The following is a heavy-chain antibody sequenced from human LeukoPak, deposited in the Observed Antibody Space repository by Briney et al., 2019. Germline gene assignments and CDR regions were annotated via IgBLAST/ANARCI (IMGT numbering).Heavy chain of an antibody. V-gene: IGHV3-23*01. Sequence: GGSLRLSCAASGFTFSSYGMSWVRQAPGKGLEWVSGISVSGDSTYYADSVKGRFTISRDNSKNTLYLQMNSLRAEDPAVYYCAKSMIRGVNDAFDIWGQGTMVTVSS. J-gene: IGHJ3*02. CDR1: GFTFSSYG. D-gene: IGHD3-10*01. CDR2: ISVSGDST. CDR3: AKSMIRGVNDAFDI.